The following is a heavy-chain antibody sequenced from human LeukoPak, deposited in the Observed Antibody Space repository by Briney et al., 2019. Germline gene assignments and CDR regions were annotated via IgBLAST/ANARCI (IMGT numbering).Heavy chain of an antibody. CDR2: IKDSGST. J-gene: IGHJ4*02. Sequence: SETLSLTCAVYGGSLSSHYWSWIRQPPGKGLEWIGEIKDSGSTKYNPSLKSRVTISLDTSKKQFSLKLSAMTAADTAVYYCARQYYDILTGYPYYFDYWGQGTLVTVSS. CDR1: GGSLSSHY. D-gene: IGHD3-9*01. CDR3: ARQYYDILTGYPYYFDY. V-gene: IGHV4-34*01.